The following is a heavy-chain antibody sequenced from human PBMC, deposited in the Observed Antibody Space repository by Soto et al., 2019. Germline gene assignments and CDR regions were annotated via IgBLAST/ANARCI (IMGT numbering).Heavy chain of an antibody. CDR2: IYHSGST. Sequence: SETLSLTCAVSSGSISSSNWWSWVRQPPGKGLEWIGEIYHSGSTNYNPSLKSRVTISVDKSKNQFSLKLSSVTAADTAVYYCARERCSGGSCYSTGAAFDSWGQGTRVTVAS. CDR1: SGSISSSNW. D-gene: IGHD2-15*01. CDR3: ARERCSGGSCYSTGAAFDS. V-gene: IGHV4-4*02. J-gene: IGHJ3*02.